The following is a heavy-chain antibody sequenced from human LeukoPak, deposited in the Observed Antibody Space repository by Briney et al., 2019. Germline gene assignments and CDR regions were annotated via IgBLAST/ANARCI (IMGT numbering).Heavy chain of an antibody. CDR2: MYSDNT. V-gene: IGHV3-53*01. D-gene: IGHD4/OR15-4a*01. CDR1: GFTVSSNS. Sequence: GGCLRLSCTVSGFTVSSNSMSWVRQAPGKGLEWVSFMYSDNTHYSDSVKGRFTISRDNSKNTLYLQMNSLRAEDTAVYYCARRAGAYSHPYDYWGQGTLVTVSS. J-gene: IGHJ4*02. CDR3: ARRAGAYSHPYDY.